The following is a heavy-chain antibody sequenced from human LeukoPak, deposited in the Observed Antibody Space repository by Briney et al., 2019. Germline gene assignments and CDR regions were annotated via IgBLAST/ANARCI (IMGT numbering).Heavy chain of an antibody. V-gene: IGHV4-39*07. Sequence: MSSETLSLTCTVSGGSISSSSYYWGWIRQPPGKGLEWIGTIYYSGSTYYNPSLKSRVTISVDTSKNQFSLKLSSMTAADTAVYYCAREGLNMVRGVIPKEAWGWFDPWGQGTLVTVSS. CDR3: AREGLNMVRGVIPKEAWGWFDP. CDR1: GGSISSSSYY. J-gene: IGHJ5*02. CDR2: IYYSGST. D-gene: IGHD3-10*01.